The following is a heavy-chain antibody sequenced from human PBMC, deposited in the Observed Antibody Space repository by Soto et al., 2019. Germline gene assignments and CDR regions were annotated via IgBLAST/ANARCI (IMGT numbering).Heavy chain of an antibody. J-gene: IGHJ4*02. CDR2: ISYDGSNK. CDR3: ARAIESYGGNPVCDY. CDR1: GFTFSSYA. Sequence: QVQLVESGGGVVQPGRSLRLSCAASGFTFSSYAMHWVRQAPGKGLEWVAVISYDGSNKYYADSVKGRFTISRDNSKNTLYLQMNSLIAEDTAVYYCARAIESYGGNPVCDYWGQGTLVTASS. V-gene: IGHV3-30-3*01. D-gene: IGHD4-17*01.